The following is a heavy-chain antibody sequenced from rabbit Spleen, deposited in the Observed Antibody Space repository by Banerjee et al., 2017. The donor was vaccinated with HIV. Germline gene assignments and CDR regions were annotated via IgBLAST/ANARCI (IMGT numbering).Heavy chain of an antibody. CDR2: IAAGSNGFS. V-gene: IGHV1S40*01. Sequence: QSLEESGGELVKNGASLTLTCTASGFSFSSSDYKSWVRQAPGKGLEWISCIAAGSNGFSYSATSAKGLFAFSNSSSTTVTQLMTLLAAADTASYFGARDTSSSFTSDCMDLWGQGTLVTVS. D-gene: IGHD1-1*01. CDR1: GFSFSSSDY. CDR3: ARDTSSSFTSDCMDL. J-gene: IGHJ6*01.